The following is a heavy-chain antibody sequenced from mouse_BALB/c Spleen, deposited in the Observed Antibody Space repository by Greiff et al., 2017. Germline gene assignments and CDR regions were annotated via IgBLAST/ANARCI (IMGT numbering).Heavy chain of an antibody. Sequence: VQLKESGPGLVKPSQSLSLTCSVTGYSITSGYYWNWIRQFPGNKLEWMGYISYDGSNNYNPSLKNRISITRDTSKNQFFLKLNSVTTEDTATYYCARERGVYAMDYWGQGTSVTVSS. CDR2: ISYDGSN. V-gene: IGHV3-6*02. CDR1: GYSITSGYY. J-gene: IGHJ4*01. CDR3: ARERGVYAMDY.